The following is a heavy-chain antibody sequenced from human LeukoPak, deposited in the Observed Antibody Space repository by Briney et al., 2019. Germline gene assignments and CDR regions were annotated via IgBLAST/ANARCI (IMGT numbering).Heavy chain of an antibody. V-gene: IGHV3-21*01. CDR2: ISSSSTYI. J-gene: IGHJ2*01. D-gene: IGHD5-24*01. CDR1: GFTFSTYN. CDR3: AREERDGYNYYWYFDL. Sequence: GGSLRLSCVASGFTFSTYNLNWVRQAPGKGLEWVSSISSSSTYIYYADSVKGRFTISRDNAKNSLYLQMNSLRAEDTAVYYCAREERDGYNYYWYFDLWGRGTLVTVSS.